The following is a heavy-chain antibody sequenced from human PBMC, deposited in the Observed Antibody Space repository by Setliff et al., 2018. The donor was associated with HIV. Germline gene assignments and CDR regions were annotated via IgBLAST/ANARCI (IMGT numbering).Heavy chain of an antibody. D-gene: IGHD7-27*01. CDR3: ASQGWGTAFDI. CDR1: GYTSTSSD. CDR2: MNPNNGNT. J-gene: IGHJ3*02. V-gene: IGHV1-18*01. Sequence: AAVKVSCKASGYTSTSSDINWVRQATGQGLEWMGWMNPNNGNTNYAQKLQGRVTTTTDTSTSTAYMELRSLRSDDTAVYYCASQGWGTAFDIWGQGTMVTVSS.